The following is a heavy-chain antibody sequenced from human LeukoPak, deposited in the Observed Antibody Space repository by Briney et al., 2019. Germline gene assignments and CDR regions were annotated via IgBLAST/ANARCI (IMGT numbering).Heavy chain of an antibody. V-gene: IGHV4-59*01. Sequence: SETLSLTCTVSGGSISSYYWSWIRQPPGKGLKWIGNIYYSGYTTYSPSLRSRVTISVDTSKNQFSLKLSSVTAADTAVYYCARGFDWLEYYFDYRGQGTLVTVSS. D-gene: IGHD3-9*01. CDR3: ARGFDWLEYYFDY. J-gene: IGHJ4*02. CDR1: GGSISSYY. CDR2: IYYSGYT.